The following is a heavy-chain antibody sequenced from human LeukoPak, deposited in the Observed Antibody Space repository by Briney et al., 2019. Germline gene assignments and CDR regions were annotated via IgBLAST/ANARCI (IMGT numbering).Heavy chain of an antibody. CDR1: GDSVSSNSVT. CDR3: ARRLTQYDCFDP. CDR2: TYYRSTWYN. J-gene: IGHJ5*02. Sequence: SQTLSLTCAISGDSVSSNSVTWNWIRQSPSRGVEWLCRTYYRSTWYNDYAVSVRGRITVNPDTSKNQFSLHLNTVTPEDTAVYYCARRLTQYDCFDPWGQGILVTVSS. D-gene: IGHD2-2*01. V-gene: IGHV6-1*01.